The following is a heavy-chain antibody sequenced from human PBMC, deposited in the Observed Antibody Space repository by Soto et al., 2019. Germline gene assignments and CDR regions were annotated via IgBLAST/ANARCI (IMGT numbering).Heavy chain of an antibody. CDR3: ARDPGSALFHP. Sequence: SETLSLTCSVSGGCISGDGYYWSGIRQHPGKGLEWIGYVYYSGAPYYNPSLESRLTISVDTSKNQFSLQLTSVPAAATAVYYAARDPGSALFHPWGHGTLVT. J-gene: IGHJ1*01. D-gene: IGHD6-19*01. V-gene: IGHV4-31*03. CDR2: VYYSGAP. CDR1: GGCISGDGYY.